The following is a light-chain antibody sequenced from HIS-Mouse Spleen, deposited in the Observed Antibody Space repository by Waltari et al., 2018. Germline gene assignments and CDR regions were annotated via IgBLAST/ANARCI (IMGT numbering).Light chain of an antibody. CDR2: LAS. CDR1: QSVLYSSNNKNY. V-gene: IGKV4-1*01. CDR3: QQYYSTPT. J-gene: IGKJ1*01. Sequence: DIVMTQSPDSLAVSLGERATINCKSSQSVLYSSNNKNYLAWYQQKPGQPPKLLIYLASTRESGVPDRFSGSGSGTDVTLTISSLQAEDVAVYYCQQYYSTPTFGQGTKVEIK.